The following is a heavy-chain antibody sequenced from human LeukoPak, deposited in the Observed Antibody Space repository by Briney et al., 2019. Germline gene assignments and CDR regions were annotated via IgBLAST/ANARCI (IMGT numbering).Heavy chain of an antibody. Sequence: PGGSLRLSCVGSGFSFGASHLNWVRQAPGKGLEWISYIGSGYNSAYADSVRGRFTISRDNSKNTLYLQMNSLRAEDMALYYCAKDIHYDSSGLFDYWGQGTLVTVSS. CDR2: IGSGYNSA. V-gene: IGHV3-48*01. J-gene: IGHJ4*02. CDR3: AKDIHYDSSGLFDY. CDR1: GFSFGASH. D-gene: IGHD3-22*01.